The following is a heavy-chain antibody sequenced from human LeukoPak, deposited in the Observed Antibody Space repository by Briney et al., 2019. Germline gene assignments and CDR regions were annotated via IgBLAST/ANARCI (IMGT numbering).Heavy chain of an antibody. V-gene: IGHV3-30*02. Sequence: GGSLRLSCAAAGFTFSSYGMHWVRQAPGKGLEWVALIRNDGTNKYYADSVKGRFTISRVTSKNTLYLRMNRLRAEDTAIYYCAKGDLAAAGRDDAFDIWRQATKVTDPS. J-gene: IGHJ3*02. CDR1: GFTFSSYG. CDR3: AKGDLAAAGRDDAFDI. CDR2: IRNDGTNK. D-gene: IGHD6-13*01.